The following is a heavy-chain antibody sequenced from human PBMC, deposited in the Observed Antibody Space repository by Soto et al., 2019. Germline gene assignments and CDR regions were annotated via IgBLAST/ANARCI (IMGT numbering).Heavy chain of an antibody. J-gene: IGHJ4*02. CDR1: GFTFSNYA. D-gene: IGHD2-21*01. CDR2: ISGSGGRS. V-gene: IGHV3-23*01. Sequence: EVQLLDSGGGLVQPGGSLRLSCAASGFTFSNYAMTWVRQGPGKGLEWVSGISGSGGRSYYADSVKGRFTNSRDNSKSTLYIPMNSLRAEDTAVYYSAKAYFVWSSEQPYYFDYWGQGTLVTVSS. CDR3: AKAYFVWSSEQPYYFDY.